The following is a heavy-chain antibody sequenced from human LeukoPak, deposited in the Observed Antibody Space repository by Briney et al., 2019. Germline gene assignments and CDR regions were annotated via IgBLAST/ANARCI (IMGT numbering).Heavy chain of an antibody. J-gene: IGHJ4*02. CDR1: GYPFTYYY. V-gene: IGHV1-2*02. Sequence: GASVKVSCKASGYPFTYYYIHWVRQAPGQGLEWMGWINPNTGGANYAQKFQGRVTMTRDTSISTAYMELSRLRSDDTAVYYCATDSSGCYLPLFDHWGQGTPVTVSS. D-gene: IGHD3-22*01. CDR3: ATDSSGCYLPLFDH. CDR2: INPNTGGA.